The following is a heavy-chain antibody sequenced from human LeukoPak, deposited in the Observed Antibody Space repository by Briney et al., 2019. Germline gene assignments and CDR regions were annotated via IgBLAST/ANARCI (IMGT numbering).Heavy chain of an antibody. CDR1: GGSISGHY. CDR2: ISYSEGT. D-gene: IGHD6-13*01. V-gene: IGHV4-59*11. CDR3: ARAYPTAAGFFDS. J-gene: IGHJ4*02. Sequence: SETPSLTCTVSGGSISGHYWSWIRQSPGKGLEWIGYISYSEGTNYNPSLRTRVTISVDTSKNQFSLKLSSVTAADTAVYCCARAYPTAAGFFDSWGQGTLVIVSS.